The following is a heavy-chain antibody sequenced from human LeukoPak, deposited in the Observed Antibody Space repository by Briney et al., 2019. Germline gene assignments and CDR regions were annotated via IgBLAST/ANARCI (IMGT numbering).Heavy chain of an antibody. CDR1: GFTFSSYA. CDR3: ARDEGFVVVTAILDY. J-gene: IGHJ4*02. Sequence: PGGSLRLSCAASGFTFSSYAMHWVRQAPGKGLEWVAVISYDGSSKYYADSVKGRFTISRDNSKNTLYLQMNSLRAEDTAVYYCARDEGFVVVTAILDYWGQGTLVTVSS. D-gene: IGHD2-21*02. V-gene: IGHV3-30-3*01. CDR2: ISYDGSSK.